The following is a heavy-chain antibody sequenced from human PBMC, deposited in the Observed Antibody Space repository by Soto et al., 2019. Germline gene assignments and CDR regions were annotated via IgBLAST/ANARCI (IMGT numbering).Heavy chain of an antibody. J-gene: IGHJ2*01. CDR1: GLTFRNYA. CDR3: AKDRRYRSGWYWYFDL. V-gene: IGHV3-23*01. CDR2: ISGNGVNT. Sequence: GGALRLSCAASGLTFRNYAMSWVRQAPGKGPKWVSAISGNGVNTYYSDSVRGRFTISRDNSKNTLYLQMNSLRAEDTAIYYCAKDRRYRSGWYWYFDLWGRGTLVTVSS. D-gene: IGHD6-19*01.